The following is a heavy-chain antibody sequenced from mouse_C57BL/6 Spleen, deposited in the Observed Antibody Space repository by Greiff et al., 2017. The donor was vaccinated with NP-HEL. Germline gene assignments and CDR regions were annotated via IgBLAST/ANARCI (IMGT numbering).Heavy chain of an antibody. CDR2: IDPSDSYT. D-gene: IGHD1-1*01. CDR3: ARSPSDYYGSSHRGAMDY. J-gene: IGHJ4*01. Sequence: QVQLQQPGAELVMPGASVKLSCKASGYTFTSYWMHWVKQRPGQGLEWIGEIDPSDSYTNYNQKFKGKSTLTVDKSSSTAYMQLSSLTSEDSAVYYCARSPSDYYGSSHRGAMDYWGQGTSVTVSS. CDR1: GYTFTSYW. V-gene: IGHV1-69*01.